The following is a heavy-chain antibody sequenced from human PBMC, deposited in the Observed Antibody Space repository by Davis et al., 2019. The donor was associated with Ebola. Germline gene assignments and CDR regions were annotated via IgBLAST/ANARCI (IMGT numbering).Heavy chain of an antibody. V-gene: IGHV5-51*01. CDR3: ARHLLPYVSLDY. CDR2: IYPGDSDT. CDR1: GYSFTNNW. J-gene: IGHJ4*02. Sequence: GESLKIFCKASGYSFTNNWIGWVRQMPGKGLEWMGIIYPGDSDTRYNPSFEGQVTISADKSTTTAYLQWSRLKASDTAMYYCARHLLPYVSLDYWGQGTLVTVSS. D-gene: IGHD2-8*01.